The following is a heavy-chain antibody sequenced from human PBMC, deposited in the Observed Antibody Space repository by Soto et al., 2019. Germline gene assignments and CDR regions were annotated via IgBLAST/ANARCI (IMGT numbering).Heavy chain of an antibody. D-gene: IGHD3-9*01. J-gene: IGHJ4*02. CDR2: ITSDGDNT. Sequence: GSLRLSCSVSGFTFSNYAMHWVRQAPGEGLEYASGITSDGDNTYHADSVKGRFTISRDNSKNTLYLQMSSLRVEDTAIYYCVKGNQLLRYYFEFWGQGTLVTVSS. CDR3: VKGNQLLRYYFEF. CDR1: GFTFSNYA. V-gene: IGHV3-64D*06.